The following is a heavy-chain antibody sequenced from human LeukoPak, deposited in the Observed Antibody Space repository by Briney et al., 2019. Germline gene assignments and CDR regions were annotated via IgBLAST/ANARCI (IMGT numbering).Heavy chain of an antibody. J-gene: IGHJ5*02. CDR3: TRLTGYSGSDNWFDP. CDR2: IYYSGNT. D-gene: IGHD1-26*01. CDR1: GGSLRSGGYY. V-gene: IGHV4-31*03. Sequence: SETLSLNCTVSGGSLRSGGYYWSWIRQRPGKGLEGIGHIYYSGNTYFYPSRKSRLSISVDTSDNNFSMGLRSVPAAEPACYHCTRLTGYSGSDNWFDPWGQGTLVTVSS.